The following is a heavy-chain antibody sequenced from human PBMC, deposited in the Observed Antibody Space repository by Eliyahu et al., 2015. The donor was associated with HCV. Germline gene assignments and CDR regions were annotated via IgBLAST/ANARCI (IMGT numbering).Heavy chain of an antibody. V-gene: IGHV3-23*01. CDR2: IGGNGGTS. D-gene: IGHD3-3*01. Sequence: EVQLLESGGGLVQPGGSLRLSCEASGFTFSSYAMSWVRQAPGKGLEWVSDIGGNGGTSIYADSVKGRFTISRDNSKNTLDLQMNSLRDDDTAVYYCAKGGRTSMFGVAPSGMDVWGQGTTVTVSS. CDR1: GFTFSSYA. J-gene: IGHJ6*02. CDR3: AKGGRTSMFGVAPSGMDV.